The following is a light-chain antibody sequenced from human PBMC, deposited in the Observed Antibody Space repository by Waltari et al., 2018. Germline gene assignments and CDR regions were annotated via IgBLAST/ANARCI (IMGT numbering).Light chain of an antibody. Sequence: IVMTQSPATLHVSTGDRATLSCRAIQNVYTNLAWYQQKPGQAPRLLIYGASTRATDIPARFSGSGSGTEFTLTISSLESEDFAIFYCQQYMNWPRTFGQGTKVEIK. J-gene: IGKJ1*01. CDR3: QQYMNWPRT. V-gene: IGKV3-15*01. CDR2: GAS. CDR1: QNVYTN.